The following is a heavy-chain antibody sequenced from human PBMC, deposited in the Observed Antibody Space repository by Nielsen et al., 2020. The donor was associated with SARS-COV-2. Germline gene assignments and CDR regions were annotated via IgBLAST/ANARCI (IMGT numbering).Heavy chain of an antibody. CDR3: AKFGHTDY. J-gene: IGHJ4*02. CDR1: GFTFDDYA. CDR2: ISWNSGSI. D-gene: IGHD3-16*01. V-gene: IGHV3-9*01. Sequence: SLKISWAASGFTFDDYAMHWVRQAPGKGLEWVSGISWNSGSIGYADSVKGRFTISRDNAKNSLYLQMNSLRAEDTALYYCAKFGHTDYWGQGTLVTVSS.